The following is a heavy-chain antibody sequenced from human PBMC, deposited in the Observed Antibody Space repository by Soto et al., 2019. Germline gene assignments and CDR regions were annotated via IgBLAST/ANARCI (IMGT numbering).Heavy chain of an antibody. CDR1: GFTFSSYG. CDR2: IWYDGSNK. CDR3: ARDRSASYYYGSGSLIFYYGMDV. D-gene: IGHD3-10*01. V-gene: IGHV3-33*01. J-gene: IGHJ6*02. Sequence: GGSLRLSCAASGFTFSSYGMHWVRQAPGKGLERVAVIWYDGSNKYYADSVKGRFTISRDNSKNTLYLQMNSLRAEDTAVYYCARDRSASYYYGSGSLIFYYGMDVWGQGTTVTVSS.